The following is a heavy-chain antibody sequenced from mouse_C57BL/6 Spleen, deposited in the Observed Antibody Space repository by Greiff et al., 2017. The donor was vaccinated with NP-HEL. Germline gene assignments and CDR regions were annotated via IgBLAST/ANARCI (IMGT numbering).Heavy chain of an antibody. Sequence: EVKLQESEGGLVQPGSSMKLSCTASGFTFSDYYMAWVRQVPEKGLEWVANINYDGSSTYYLDSLKSRFIISRDNAKNILYLQMSSLKSEDTATYYCARGLLWSPYAMDYWGQGTSVTVSS. V-gene: IGHV5-16*01. CDR3: ARGLLWSPYAMDY. CDR2: INYDGSST. J-gene: IGHJ4*01. D-gene: IGHD2-1*01. CDR1: GFTFSDYY.